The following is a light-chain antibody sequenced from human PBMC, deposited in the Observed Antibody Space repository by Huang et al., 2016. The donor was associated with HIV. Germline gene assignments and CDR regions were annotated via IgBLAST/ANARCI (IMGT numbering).Light chain of an antibody. Sequence: DILMTQSPATLSLSPGERATLSCRASQNVGSNLAWYQQKPGQAPRLLIYGASTRATGLPARLSGSGSGTEFTLTISSLQSEDFAVYFCQQFNNWPYTFGQGTKLEIK. CDR2: GAS. J-gene: IGKJ2*01. CDR3: QQFNNWPYT. V-gene: IGKV3-15*01. CDR1: QNVGSN.